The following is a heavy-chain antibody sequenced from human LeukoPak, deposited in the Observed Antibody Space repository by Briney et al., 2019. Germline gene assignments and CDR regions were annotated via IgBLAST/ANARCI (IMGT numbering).Heavy chain of an antibody. CDR3: ARGTGIAVAGIHEFDY. Sequence: ASVKVSCKASGYTFTSYYMHCVRQAPGQGLEWMGIINPSGGSTSYAQKFQGRVTMTRDTSTSTVYMELSSLRSEDTAVYYCARGTGIAVAGIHEFDYWGQGTLVTVSS. J-gene: IGHJ4*02. CDR1: GYTFTSYY. CDR2: INPSGGST. V-gene: IGHV1-46*01. D-gene: IGHD6-19*01.